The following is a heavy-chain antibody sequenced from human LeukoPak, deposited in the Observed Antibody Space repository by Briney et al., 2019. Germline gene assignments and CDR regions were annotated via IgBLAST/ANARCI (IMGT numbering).Heavy chain of an antibody. D-gene: IGHD3-10*01. CDR3: ARVVRVGLVRGVIFDY. Sequence: GGSLRLSCAASGFTFSSYDMHWVRQATGKGLEWVSAICTAGDTYYPGSVKGQFTISRENAKTSLYLQMNSLRAGEAAVYYCARVVRVGLVRGVIFDYWGQGTLVTVSS. CDR2: ICTAGDT. J-gene: IGHJ4*02. V-gene: IGHV3-13*04. CDR1: GFTFSSYD.